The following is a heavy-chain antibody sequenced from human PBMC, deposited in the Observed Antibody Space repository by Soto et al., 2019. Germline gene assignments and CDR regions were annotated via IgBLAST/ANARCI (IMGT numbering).Heavy chain of an antibody. D-gene: IGHD3-10*01. CDR1: GYTFTSYG. CDR3: ARDNGFGESDV. J-gene: IGHJ6*02. Sequence: QVQLVQSGAEVKKPGASVKVSCKASGYTFTSYGITWVRQAPGQGLEWMGWISAYNGNTNYAQKLQGRVTMTTDTATSTAYRELRRLRSDDTAVYYCARDNGFGESDVWGQGTTVTVSS. V-gene: IGHV1-18*01. CDR2: ISAYNGNT.